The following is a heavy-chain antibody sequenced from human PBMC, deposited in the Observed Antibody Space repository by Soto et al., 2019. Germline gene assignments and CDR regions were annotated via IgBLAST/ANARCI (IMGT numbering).Heavy chain of an antibody. D-gene: IGHD6-13*01. V-gene: IGHV3-48*03. Sequence: LVESGGGLVQPGGSLRLSCAGSGFIFSPYDMNWVRQAPGKGLEWVSYISGGGDTIYYGDSVRGRFTISRDNAKNSLYLHMTSLRVEDTAVYYCARDTGRASADLWGQGTLVTVSS. CDR1: GFIFSPYD. CDR2: ISGGGDTI. CDR3: ARDTGRASADL. J-gene: IGHJ5*02.